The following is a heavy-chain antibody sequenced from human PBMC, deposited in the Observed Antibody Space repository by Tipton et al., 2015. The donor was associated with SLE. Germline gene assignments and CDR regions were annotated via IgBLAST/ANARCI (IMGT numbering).Heavy chain of an antibody. D-gene: IGHD3-22*01. V-gene: IGHV3-7*03. CDR1: AFSITSYW. Sequence: SLRLSCSASAFSITSYWMTWVRQAPGKGLEWLANIKEDGSDKNYVDTVKGRLTVSRDNAKNALYLQMSSLTAEDTAVYFCARGELIEGFDPWGQGTLVTVAA. J-gene: IGHJ5*02. CDR2: IKEDGSDK. CDR3: ARGELIEGFDP.